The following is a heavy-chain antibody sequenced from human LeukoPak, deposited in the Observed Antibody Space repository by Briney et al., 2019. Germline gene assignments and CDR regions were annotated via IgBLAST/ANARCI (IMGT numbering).Heavy chain of an antibody. Sequence: ASVKVSCKASGYTFTSYGISWVRQAPGQGLEWVGWISAYNGNTNYAQKLQGRVTMTTDTSTSTAYMELRSLRSDDTAVYYCARGDSSNYYPYDYYYGMDVWGQGTTVTVSS. J-gene: IGHJ6*02. V-gene: IGHV1-18*01. CDR1: GYTFTSYG. CDR3: ARGDSSNYYPYDYYYGMDV. CDR2: ISAYNGNT. D-gene: IGHD3-22*01.